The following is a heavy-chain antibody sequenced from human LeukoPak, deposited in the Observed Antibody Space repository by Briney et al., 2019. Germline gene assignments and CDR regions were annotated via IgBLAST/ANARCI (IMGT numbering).Heavy chain of an antibody. D-gene: IGHD1-26*01. CDR2: TSYDGSKK. CDR1: GFTFNSYA. V-gene: IGHV3-30*04. CDR3: ARAIYSGAYHYYYMDV. Sequence: GGSLRLSCAASGFTFNSYAMYWVRQAPGKGLEWVAVTSYDGSKKYYADSVKGRFTISRDNSKNTLYLQMNSLRAEDTAVYYYARAIYSGAYHYYYMDVWGKGTTVTVSS. J-gene: IGHJ6*03.